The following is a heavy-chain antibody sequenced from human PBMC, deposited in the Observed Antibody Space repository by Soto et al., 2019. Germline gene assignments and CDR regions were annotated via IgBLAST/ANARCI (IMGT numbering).Heavy chain of an antibody. CDR1: GFTFSDYY. J-gene: IGHJ6*02. D-gene: IGHD2-2*01. Sequence: GSLRLSCAASGFTFSDYYMSWIRQAPGKGLEWVSYISSSSSYTNYADSVKGRFTISRDNAKNSLYLQMNSLRAEDTAVYYCARDPLGGQLRSAYYYGMDVWGQGTTVTVSS. CDR3: ARDPLGGQLRSAYYYGMDV. CDR2: ISSSSSYT. V-gene: IGHV3-11*06.